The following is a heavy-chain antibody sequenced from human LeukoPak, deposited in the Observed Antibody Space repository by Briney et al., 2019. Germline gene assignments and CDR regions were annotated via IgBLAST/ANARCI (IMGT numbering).Heavy chain of an antibody. CDR1: GVSITSGNW. V-gene: IGHV4-4*02. J-gene: IGHJ5*02. D-gene: IGHD4-11*01. Sequence: PSETLSLTCGVSGVSITSGNWWSWVRQPPGKGLEWIGEIYHSGSINYNPSLKSRVTISVDKSKNQFSLKLNSVTAADTAVYYCARVGDSKVWFDPWGQGTLVTVSS. CDR3: ARVGDSKVWFDP. CDR2: IYHSGSI.